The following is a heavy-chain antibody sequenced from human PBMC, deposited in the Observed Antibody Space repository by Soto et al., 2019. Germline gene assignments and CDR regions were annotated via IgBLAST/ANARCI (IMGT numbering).Heavy chain of an antibody. D-gene: IGHD6-6*01. V-gene: IGHV3-30-3*01. J-gene: IGHJ4*02. Sequence: QVQLVESGGGVVQPGRSLRLSCAASGFTFSSYAMHWVRQAPGKGLEWVAVISYDGSNKYYADSVKGRFTISRDNSKNTLYLQMNSLRDEDTAVYYCARGGSSLPFDYWGQGTLVTVSS. CDR2: ISYDGSNK. CDR1: GFTFSSYA. CDR3: ARGGSSLPFDY.